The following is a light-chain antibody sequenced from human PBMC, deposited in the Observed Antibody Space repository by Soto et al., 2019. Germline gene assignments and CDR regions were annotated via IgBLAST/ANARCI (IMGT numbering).Light chain of an antibody. V-gene: IGLV1-44*01. CDR1: SSNIGSNV. J-gene: IGLJ1*01. CDR2: RDG. Sequence: QSVLTQPPSASGTPGQRVIISCSGSSSNIGSNVVNWYQQLPGTAPRLLIYRDGQRPSGVTDRFSGSRSGTTASLAISGLQSEDEAHYYCSAWDGSLNGDVFGTGTKVTVL. CDR3: SAWDGSLNGDV.